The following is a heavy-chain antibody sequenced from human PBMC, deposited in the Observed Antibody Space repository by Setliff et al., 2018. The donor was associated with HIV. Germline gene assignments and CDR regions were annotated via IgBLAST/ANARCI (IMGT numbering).Heavy chain of an antibody. CDR3: AREGGQGYSGSGSFYHRNFDL. V-gene: IGHV4-34*01. Sequence: SETLSLTCAVYGGSLSGYYWSWVRQSPGRGLEWIGEINQSGNTNFNPSLKSRLIISVDTSKSQFSLKLTSVTAADTDLYYCAREGGQGYSGSGSFYHRNFDLWGRGTLVTVSS. J-gene: IGHJ2*01. D-gene: IGHD3-10*01. CDR2: INQSGNT. CDR1: GGSLSGYY.